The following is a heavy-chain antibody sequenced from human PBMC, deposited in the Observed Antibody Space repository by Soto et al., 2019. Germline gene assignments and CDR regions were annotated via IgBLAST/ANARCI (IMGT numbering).Heavy chain of an antibody. CDR2: IYPGDSDT. CDR3: ARCGGSYGEYTYYYYMDV. CDR1: GYSFTSYW. J-gene: IGHJ6*03. V-gene: IGHV5-51*01. D-gene: IGHD3-16*01. Sequence: PGESLKISCKGSGYSFTSYWIGWVRQMPGKGLEWMGIIYPGDSDTRYSPSFQGQVTISADKSISTAYLQWSSLKASDTAMYYCARCGGSYGEYTYYYYMDVWGKGTTVTVSS.